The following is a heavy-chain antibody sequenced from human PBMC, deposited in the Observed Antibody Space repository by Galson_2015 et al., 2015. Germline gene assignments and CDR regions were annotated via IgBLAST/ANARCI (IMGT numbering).Heavy chain of an antibody. CDR1: GFTFSNYS. CDR3: ARDLGYCSGTSCYSVGAFDI. D-gene: IGHD2-15*01. CDR2: ITSRSSTI. J-gene: IGHJ3*02. V-gene: IGHV3-48*02. Sequence: SLRLSCAASGFTFSNYSMSWVRQAPGKGPEWISYITSRSSTIYYSDSVKGRFTISRDNAKNSLYLEMKSLRDKDTALYYCARDLGYCSGTSCYSVGAFDIWGQGTMVTVSS.